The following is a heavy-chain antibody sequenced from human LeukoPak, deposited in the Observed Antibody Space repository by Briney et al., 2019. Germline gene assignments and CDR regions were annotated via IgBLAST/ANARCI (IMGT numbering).Heavy chain of an antibody. V-gene: IGHV5-51*01. D-gene: IGHD3-10*01. CDR1: GYNFADYC. Sequence: GESLKISFKASGYNFADYCIGWVRQTPGKGLEWMGIIYPDDSETKNSLYFEGQVTISVDESTSTAYLQWSSLKASDTAVYYCARRLLAVSNTMVWGPADALHIWGQGTTVTVSS. J-gene: IGHJ3*02. CDR3: ARRLLAVSNTMVWGPADALHI. CDR2: IYPDDSET.